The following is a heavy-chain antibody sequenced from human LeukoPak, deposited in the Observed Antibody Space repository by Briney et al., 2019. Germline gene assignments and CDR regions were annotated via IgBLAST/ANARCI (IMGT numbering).Heavy chain of an antibody. Sequence: PGGSLRLSCAASGFTFSSYAMSWVRQAPGKGLEWVSAISGSGGSTYYADSVKGRFTISRDNSKNTLYLQMSSLRAEDTAVYYCARVPYYYDSSGYYYLGYWGQGTLVTVSS. J-gene: IGHJ4*02. CDR1: GFTFSSYA. D-gene: IGHD3-22*01. CDR3: ARVPYYYDSSGYYYLGY. CDR2: ISGSGGST. V-gene: IGHV3-23*01.